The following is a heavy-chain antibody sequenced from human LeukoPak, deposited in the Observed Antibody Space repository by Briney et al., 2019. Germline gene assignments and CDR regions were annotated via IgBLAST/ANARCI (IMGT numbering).Heavy chain of an antibody. CDR2: IYPGDSDT. V-gene: IGHV5-51*01. CDR3: ARHDIAVAGDDAFDI. D-gene: IGHD6-19*01. CDR1: GYSFTSYW. Sequence: GESLKISCKGSGYSFTSYWIGWVRQMPGKGLEWMGIIYPGDSDTRYSPSFQGQVTISADKSISTAYLQWSSLKASDTAMYYCARHDIAVAGDDAFDIWGQGTTVTISS. J-gene: IGHJ3*02.